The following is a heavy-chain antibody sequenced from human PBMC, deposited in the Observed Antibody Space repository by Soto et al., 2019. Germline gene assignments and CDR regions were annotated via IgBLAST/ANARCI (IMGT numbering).Heavy chain of an antibody. CDR3: WGYPYYYYYGMDV. Sequence: LRLSCAASGFTFSSYGMHWVRQAPGKGLEWVAVISYDGSNKYYADSVKGRFTISRDNSKNTLYLQMNSLRAEDTAVYYCWGYPYYYYYGMDVWGQGTTVTV. CDR2: ISYDGSNK. CDR1: GFTFSSYG. J-gene: IGHJ6*02. V-gene: IGHV3-30*03. D-gene: IGHD5-18*01.